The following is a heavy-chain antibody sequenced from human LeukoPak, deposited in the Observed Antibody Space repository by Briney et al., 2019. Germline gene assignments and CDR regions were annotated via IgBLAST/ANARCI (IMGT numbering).Heavy chain of an antibody. D-gene: IGHD2-2*01. J-gene: IGHJ3*02. CDR1: GGSLSSYY. CDR2: IYIGGST. V-gene: IGHV4-4*07. CDR3: ARGPRMVAMNGYAFDI. Sequence: SETLSLTCIVSGGSLSSYYWNWIRQSAGKGLEWIGRIYIGGSTSYNPSLKSRVTMSVDTSKIQFSLNLTSVTAPDTAMYYCARGPRMVAMNGYAFDIWGPGTTVIVSS.